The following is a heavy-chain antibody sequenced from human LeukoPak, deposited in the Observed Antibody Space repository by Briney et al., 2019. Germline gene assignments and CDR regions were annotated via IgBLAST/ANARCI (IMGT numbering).Heavy chain of an antibody. D-gene: IGHD2-21*01. CDR1: GYTFTGYY. J-gene: IGHJ3*02. Sequence: GASVKVSCKASGYTFTGYYMHWVRQAPGQGLEWMGWINPNSGGTNYAQKFQGRVTMTRDTSISTAYMELSRLRSDDTAVYYCARDPAIVVVSDDAFDIWGQGTMVTVSS. CDR2: INPNSGGT. V-gene: IGHV1-2*02. CDR3: ARDPAIVVVSDDAFDI.